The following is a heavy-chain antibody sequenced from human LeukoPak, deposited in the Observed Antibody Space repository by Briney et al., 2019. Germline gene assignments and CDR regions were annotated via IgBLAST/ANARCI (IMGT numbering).Heavy chain of an antibody. J-gene: IGHJ6*02. V-gene: IGHV3-64D*09. CDR1: GFIFSDYA. CDR3: GKDPYGMDV. CDR2: ISDNGGSA. Sequence: GGSLRLSCSASGFIFSDYAMHWVRRAPGKGLEYVSGISDNGGSAYYADSVKGRFTISRDSSKNTLYLQMSSLRVEDTALYYCGKDPYGMDVWGQGTTVTVSS.